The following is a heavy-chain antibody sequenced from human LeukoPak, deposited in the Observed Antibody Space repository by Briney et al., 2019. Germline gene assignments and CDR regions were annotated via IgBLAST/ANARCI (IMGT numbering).Heavy chain of an antibody. CDR2: INDSGRRT. V-gene: IGHV3-23*01. Sequence: GGSLRLSCAASGFIFSTYRMSWVRQAPGKGLEWVSLINDSGRRTYYADSVKGRFTVSRDNSKYTLYLQMNSLRVEDTAVYYCARVRAGYCTSTSCYTGMDVWGQGTTVTVSS. J-gene: IGHJ6*02. CDR1: GFIFSTYR. D-gene: IGHD2-2*01. CDR3: ARVRAGYCTSTSCYTGMDV.